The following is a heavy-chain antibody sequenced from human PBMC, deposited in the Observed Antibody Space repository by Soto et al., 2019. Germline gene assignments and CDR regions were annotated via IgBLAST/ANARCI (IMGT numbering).Heavy chain of an antibody. CDR2: ISYDGSNK. CDR1: GFTFSSYG. D-gene: IGHD2-2*01. V-gene: IGHV3-30*18. CDR3: ANGLVLRHYYYGMDV. Sequence: QVQLVESGGGVVQPGRSLRLSCAASGFTFSSYGMHWVRQAPGKGLEWVAVISYDGSNKYYADSVKGRFTISRDNSKNTLYLQMNSLRAEDTAVYYCANGLVLRHYYYGMDVWGQGTTVTVSS. J-gene: IGHJ6*02.